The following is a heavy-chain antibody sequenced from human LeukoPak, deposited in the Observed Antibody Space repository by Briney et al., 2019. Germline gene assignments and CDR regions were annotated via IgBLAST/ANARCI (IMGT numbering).Heavy chain of an antibody. D-gene: IGHD6-13*01. Sequence: GESLKISCQSSGYSFTDYWIVWVRQVPGKGLEWMGIIYPGDSDTRYSPSFQGQVTISADKSLTTAYLQWSSLKASDTAMYYCARGFGSTWLEYWGQGTLVTVSS. V-gene: IGHV5-51*01. J-gene: IGHJ1*01. CDR1: GYSFTDYW. CDR3: ARGFGSTWLEY. CDR2: IYPGDSDT.